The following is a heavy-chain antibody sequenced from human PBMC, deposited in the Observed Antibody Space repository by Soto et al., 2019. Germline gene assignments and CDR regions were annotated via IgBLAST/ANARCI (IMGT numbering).Heavy chain of an antibody. V-gene: IGHV4-59*01. CDR2: IYYSGST. J-gene: IGHJ5*02. CDR1: GGSISSYY. D-gene: IGHD4-17*01. CDR3: ARDLGRDYGGNSGSLVVNNWFDP. Sequence: SETLSLTCTVSGGSISSYYWSWIRQPPGKGLEWIGYIYYSGSTNYNPSLKSRVTISVDTSKNQFSLKLSSVTAADTAVYYCARDLGRDYGGNSGSLVVNNWFDPWGQGTLVTVSS.